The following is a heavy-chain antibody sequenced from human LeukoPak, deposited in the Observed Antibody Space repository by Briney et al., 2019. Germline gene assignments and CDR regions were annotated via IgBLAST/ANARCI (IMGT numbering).Heavy chain of an antibody. D-gene: IGHD3-22*01. CDR1: GGSFSGYY. CDR2: INHSGST. Sequence: SETLSLTCAVYGGSFSGYYWSWIRQPPGKGLEWIGEINHSGSTNYNPSLKSRVTISVDTSKNQFSLKLSSVTAADTAVYYCARGLGYYYDSSGLKVRWFDPWGQGTLVTVSS. J-gene: IGHJ5*02. CDR3: ARGLGYYYDSSGLKVRWFDP. V-gene: IGHV4-34*01.